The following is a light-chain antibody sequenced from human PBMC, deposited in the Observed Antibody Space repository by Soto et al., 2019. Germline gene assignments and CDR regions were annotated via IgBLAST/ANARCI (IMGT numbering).Light chain of an antibody. V-gene: IGKV1-39*01. CDR2: SAS. CDR1: QSISNF. CDR3: QQTYSTPRT. Sequence: DIQMTQSPPSLSASVGDRVTIGCRASQSISNFLNWYQQKPEKAPRLLMYSASTLQSGVPSRFSGSESGTDFTLTISNLQPEDFATYYCQQTYSTPRTFGQGTKVDIK. J-gene: IGKJ1*01.